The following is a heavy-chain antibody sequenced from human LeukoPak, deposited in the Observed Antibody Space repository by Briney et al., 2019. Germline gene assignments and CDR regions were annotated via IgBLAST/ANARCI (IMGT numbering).Heavy chain of an antibody. J-gene: IGHJ4*02. V-gene: IGHV4-59*11. CDR3: ARVGFTMVRGVIIEY. CDR2: IYYSETT. D-gene: IGHD3-10*01. Sequence: SETLSLTCTVSGGSISSLSWSWIRQPPGKGLEWIGYIYYSETTNYNPSLKRRVTISVDTSKNQFSLKLSSVTAADTAVYYCARVGFTMVRGVIIEYWGQGTLVTVSS. CDR1: GGSISSLS.